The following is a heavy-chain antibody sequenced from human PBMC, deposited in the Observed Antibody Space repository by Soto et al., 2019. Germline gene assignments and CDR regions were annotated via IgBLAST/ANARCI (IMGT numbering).Heavy chain of an antibody. J-gene: IGHJ4*02. CDR3: ARDQGR. Sequence: PSETLCLTCTVSGGSINNGGYYWSWIRQHPGKGLEWIGYIFYSGSTYYNPSLKSRVTISVDRSKNQFSLKLSSVTAADTAVYYCARDQGRWGQGTLVTVPS. CDR2: IFYSGST. CDR1: GGSINNGGYY. V-gene: IGHV4-31*09.